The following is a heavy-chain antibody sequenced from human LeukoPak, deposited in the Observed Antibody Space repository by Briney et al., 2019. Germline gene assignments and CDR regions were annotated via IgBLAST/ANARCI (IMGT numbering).Heavy chain of an antibody. Sequence: SETLSLTCTVSGGSISSSSYYWGWIRQPPGKGLEWVGSIYYSGSTYCNPSLKSRVTISVDTSKNQFSLKLSSVTAADTAVYYCARGLYNYGHGDYWGQGTLVTVSS. V-gene: IGHV4-39*01. D-gene: IGHD5-18*01. CDR3: ARGLYNYGHGDY. CDR1: GGSISSSSYY. J-gene: IGHJ4*02. CDR2: IYYSGST.